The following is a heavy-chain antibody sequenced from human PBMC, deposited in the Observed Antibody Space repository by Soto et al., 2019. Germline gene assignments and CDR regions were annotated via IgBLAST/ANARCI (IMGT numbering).Heavy chain of an antibody. CDR3: ASPVRYYDFWSGYLNYYYYGMDV. D-gene: IGHD3-3*01. CDR1: GYTFTSYY. CDR2: INPSGGST. Sequence: ASVKVSCKASGYTFTSYYMHWVRQAPGQGLEWMGIINPSGGSTSYAQKFQGRVTMTRDTSTSTVYMELSSLRSEDTVVYYCASPVRYYDFWSGYLNYYYYGMDVWGQGTTVTVSS. V-gene: IGHV1-46*01. J-gene: IGHJ6*02.